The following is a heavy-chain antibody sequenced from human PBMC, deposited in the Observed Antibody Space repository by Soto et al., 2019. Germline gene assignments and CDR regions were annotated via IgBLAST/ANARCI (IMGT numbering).Heavy chain of an antibody. CDR2: ISPGDSAI. CDR3: ARFRAPRRQLISMSFHL. Sequence: GESLKISCKASGYDFTNYWIAWVRQTPGRGLEWMGMISPGDSAIRYNPSFRGRVTISADKSITSAFVQWGSLKASDSAIYYCARFRAPRRQLISMSFHLWGLGTLVTVSS. CDR1: GYDFTNYW. D-gene: IGHD6-13*01. V-gene: IGHV5-51*01. J-gene: IGHJ4*03.